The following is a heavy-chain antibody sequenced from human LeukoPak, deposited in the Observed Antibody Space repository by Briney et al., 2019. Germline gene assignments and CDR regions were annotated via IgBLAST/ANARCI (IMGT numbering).Heavy chain of an antibody. D-gene: IGHD3-10*01. CDR3: TTDGFQYYYGSGSYSY. CDR2: IRSKAYGGTT. V-gene: IGHV3-49*03. Sequence: GGSLRLSCTASGFTFGDYAMSWFRQAPGKGLEWVGFIRSKAYGGTTEYAASVKGRFTISRDDSKSIAYLQMNSLKTEDTAVYYCTTDGFQYYYGSGSYSYWGQGTLVTVSS. CDR1: GFTFGDYA. J-gene: IGHJ4*02.